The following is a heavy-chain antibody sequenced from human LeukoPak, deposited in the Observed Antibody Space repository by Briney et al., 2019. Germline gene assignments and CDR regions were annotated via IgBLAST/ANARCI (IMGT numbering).Heavy chain of an antibody. CDR1: GGSISTYY. V-gene: IGHV4-59*01. CDR2: ISYTVTS. Sequence: PSETLSLTCTASGGSISTYYWSWIRHPPGKGLEWIGYISYTVTSNYNPSPKSRVTISVDTSKNQFSLKLSSVTAADTAVYYCARVGDWNDLVYWGQGTLVTVSS. J-gene: IGHJ4*02. D-gene: IGHD1-1*01. CDR3: ARVGDWNDLVY.